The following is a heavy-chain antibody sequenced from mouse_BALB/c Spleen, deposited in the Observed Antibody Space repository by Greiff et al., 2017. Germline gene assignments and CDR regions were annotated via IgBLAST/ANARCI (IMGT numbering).Heavy chain of an antibody. CDR1: GYTFTSYY. CDR3: TRGAYYGNYGAY. D-gene: IGHD2-10*01. Sequence: QVHVKQSGAELVKPGASVKLSCKASGYTFTSYYMYWVKQRPGQGLEWIGEINPSNGGTNFNEKFKSKATLTVDKSSSTAYMQLSSLTSEDSAVYYCTRGAYYGNYGAYWGQGTLVTVSA. J-gene: IGHJ3*01. CDR2: INPSNGGT. V-gene: IGHV1S81*02.